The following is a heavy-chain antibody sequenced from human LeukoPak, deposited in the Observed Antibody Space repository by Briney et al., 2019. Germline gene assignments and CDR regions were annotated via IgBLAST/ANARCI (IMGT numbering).Heavy chain of an antibody. J-gene: IGHJ6*03. V-gene: IGHV3-30*03. CDR2: ISYDGSNK. D-gene: IGHD3-10*01. CDR1: GFSFSTYG. CDR3: ARRYPIILSGSGSYPAMDV. Sequence: PGGSLRLSCAASGFSFSTYGMHWVRQAPGKGLEWVAVISYDGSNKYYADSVKGRFTISRDNSKNTLYLQMNSLRAEDTAVYYCARRYPIILSGSGSYPAMDVWGKGTTVTVSS.